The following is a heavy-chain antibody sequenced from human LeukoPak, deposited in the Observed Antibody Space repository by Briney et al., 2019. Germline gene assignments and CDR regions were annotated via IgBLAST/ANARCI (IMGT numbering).Heavy chain of an antibody. V-gene: IGHV4-4*07. D-gene: IGHD2-15*01. J-gene: IGHJ4*02. CDR1: GGSMSSYD. CDR2: IHGSGST. Sequence: PSETLSLTCIVSGGSMSSYDWGWIRQPAGKGLEWIGRIHGSGSTNYNPSLKSRVSMSLDTSKNQFSLKLSSVTAADTAVYYCARVFGRRPGADVYSPYNFDYWGQGTLVTVSS. CDR3: ARVFGRRPGADVYSPYNFDY.